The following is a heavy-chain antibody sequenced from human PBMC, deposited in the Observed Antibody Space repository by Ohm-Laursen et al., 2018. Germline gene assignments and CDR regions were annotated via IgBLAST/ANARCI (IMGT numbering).Heavy chain of an antibody. Sequence: GTLSLTWAVSGGSISSYYWSWIRQPSGKGLEWIGFSYYTGSTNYNPSLKGRVTISVDTSKNQFSLKLSSVTAADTAVYYCARSPDGSSGDYWGQGTLVTVSS. CDR2: SYYTGST. V-gene: IGHV4-59*01. J-gene: IGHJ4*02. CDR1: GGSISSYY. D-gene: IGHD1-26*01. CDR3: ARSPDGSSGDY.